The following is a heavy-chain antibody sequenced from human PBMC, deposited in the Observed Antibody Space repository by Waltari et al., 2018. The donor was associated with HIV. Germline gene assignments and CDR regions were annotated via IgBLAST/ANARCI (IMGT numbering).Heavy chain of an antibody. CDR3: ARGQIVTAHLDS. CDR2: MFTGGTT. CDR1: GFNVSANY. Sequence: EVQLVESGGGLVQPGGSLRLSCVVSGFNVSANYMSWVRQAPGKGREWVSVMFTGGTTYYAESVKGRATMTADESTKTAYMTVTSLRSDDTAGYYCARGQIVTAHLDSWGQGTLVTVAS. D-gene: IGHD3-10*01. J-gene: IGHJ4*02. V-gene: IGHV3-66*01.